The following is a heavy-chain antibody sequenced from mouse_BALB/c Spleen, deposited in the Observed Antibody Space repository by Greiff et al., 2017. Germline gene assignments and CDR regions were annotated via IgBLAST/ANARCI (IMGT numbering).Heavy chain of an antibody. CDR1: GYAFTNYL. V-gene: IGHV1-54*01. D-gene: IGHD1-1*01. J-gene: IGHJ4*01. CDR3: ARGVAHYYAMDY. CDR2: INPGSGGT. Sequence: QVQLQQSGAELVRPGTSVKVSCKASGYAFTNYLIEWVKQRPGQGLEWIGVINPGSGGTNYNEKFKGKATLTADKSSSTAYMQLSSLTSDDSAVYFCARGVAHYYAMDYWGQGTSVTVSS.